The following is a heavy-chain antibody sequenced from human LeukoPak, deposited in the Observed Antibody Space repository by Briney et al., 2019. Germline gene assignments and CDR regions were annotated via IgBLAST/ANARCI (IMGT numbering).Heavy chain of an antibody. V-gene: IGHV3-21*01. CDR2: ISSSSSYI. D-gene: IGHD5-24*01. CDR3: ARGEMAARYAFDI. Sequence: PGGSLRLSCAGSGFTFSGYNMNWVRQAPGKGLEWVSSISSSSSYIYYADSVKGRFTISRDNARNSLYLQMNSLRAEDTAVYYCARGEMAARYAFDIWGQGTMVTVSS. CDR1: GFTFSGYN. J-gene: IGHJ3*02.